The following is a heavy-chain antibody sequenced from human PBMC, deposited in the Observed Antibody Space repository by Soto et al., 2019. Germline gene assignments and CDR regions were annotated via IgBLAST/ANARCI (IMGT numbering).Heavy chain of an antibody. CDR2: ISAYNGNT. D-gene: IGHD5-12*01. CDR3: ARGERGYSGYADWGLAFDI. CDR1: GYTFTSYG. Sequence: EASVKVSCKASGYTFTSYGISWVRQAPGQGLEWMGWISAYNGNTNYAQKLQGRVTMTTDTSTSTAYMELRSLRAEDTAVYYCARGERGYSGYADWGLAFDIWGQGTMVTVSS. J-gene: IGHJ3*02. V-gene: IGHV1-18*01.